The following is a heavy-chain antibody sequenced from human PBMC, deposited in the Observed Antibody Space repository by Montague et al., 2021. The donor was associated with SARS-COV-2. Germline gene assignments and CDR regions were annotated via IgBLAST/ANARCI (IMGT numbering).Heavy chain of an antibody. CDR1: GGSFSGYY. CDR2: INHSGST. D-gene: IGHD6-6*01. CDR3: ARSGWEQLVRARYYYYGMDV. J-gene: IGHJ6*02. V-gene: IGHV4-34*01. Sequence: SETLSLTCAVYGGSFSGYYWSWIRQPPGKRLEWIGEINHSGSTNYNPSLKSRVTISVDTSKNQFSLKLSSVTAADTAVYYCARSGWEQLVRARYYYYGMDVWGQGTTVTVSS.